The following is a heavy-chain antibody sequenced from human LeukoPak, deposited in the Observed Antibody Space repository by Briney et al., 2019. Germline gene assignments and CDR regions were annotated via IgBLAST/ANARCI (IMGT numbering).Heavy chain of an antibody. CDR1: GYSFTNYW. Sequence: AGESLKISCKGSGYSFTNYWIGWVRQMPGKGLECMGIIYPGDSDTRYSPSFQGQVTISADKSISTAYLQLSSLKASDTAMYYCARRDVVVPTTHYYFDYWGQGTLVTVSS. J-gene: IGHJ4*02. CDR2: IYPGDSDT. V-gene: IGHV5-51*01. D-gene: IGHD2-2*01. CDR3: ARRDVVVPTTHYYFDY.